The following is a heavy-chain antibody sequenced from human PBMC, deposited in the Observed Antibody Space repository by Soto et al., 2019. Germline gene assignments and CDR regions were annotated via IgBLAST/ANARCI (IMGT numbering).Heavy chain of an antibody. CDR2: ISESGTSM. Sequence: GGSLRLSCAASGFPFSRYEMNWVRQAPGKGLEWISYISESGTSMYYADAVKGRFAISRDNAQNSLYLQMNSLRIEDTAVYYCAXDQEVHDSRGHKIRAMDVWGQGTTVTVS. CDR1: GFPFSRYE. J-gene: IGHJ6*02. V-gene: IGHV3-48*03. CDR3: AXDQEVHDSRGHKIRAMDV. D-gene: IGHD6-13*01.